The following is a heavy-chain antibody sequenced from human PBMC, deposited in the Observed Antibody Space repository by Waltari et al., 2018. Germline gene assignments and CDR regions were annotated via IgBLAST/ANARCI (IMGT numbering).Heavy chain of an antibody. CDR2: IYHSGST. CDR3: ARHNQQQLVSGFDY. V-gene: IGHV4-38-2*01. J-gene: IGHJ4*02. D-gene: IGHD6-13*01. CDR1: GYSISSGYY. Sequence: QVQLQESGPGLGKPSATLSLTCAVSGYSISSGYYWGWIRQPPGKGLEWIGSIYHSGSTYYNPSLKSRVTISVDTSKNQFSLKLSSVTAADTAVYYCARHNQQQLVSGFDYWGQGTLVTVSS.